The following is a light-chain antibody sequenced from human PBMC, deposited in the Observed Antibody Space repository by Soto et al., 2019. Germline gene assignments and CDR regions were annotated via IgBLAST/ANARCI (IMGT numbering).Light chain of an antibody. CDR1: QSVSSSY. Sequence: EIVLTQSPGTLSLSPGERATLSCRASQSVSSSYLAWYQQKPGQAPRLLIYGASSRATGIPDRFSGSGSGTDFTITISSLAPEDFAVYYCQKHGSSTRRFGQGTTVAI. J-gene: IGKJ1*01. CDR2: GAS. V-gene: IGKV3-20*01. CDR3: QKHGSSTRR.